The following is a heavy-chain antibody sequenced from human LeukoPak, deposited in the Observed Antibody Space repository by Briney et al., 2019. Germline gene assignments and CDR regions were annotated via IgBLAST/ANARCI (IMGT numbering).Heavy chain of an antibody. D-gene: IGHD4-17*01. CDR2: ISGSGGST. J-gene: IGHJ2*01. Sequence: GGSLRLSCAASGFTFSSYAMSWVRQAPGKGLEWVSAISGSGGSTYYADSVKGRFTISRDNSKSTLYLQMSSLRAVDTAIYYCAKDPSTFLTTGWYFDLWGRGTLVTVSS. CDR1: GFTFSSYA. V-gene: IGHV3-23*01. CDR3: AKDPSTFLTTGWYFDL.